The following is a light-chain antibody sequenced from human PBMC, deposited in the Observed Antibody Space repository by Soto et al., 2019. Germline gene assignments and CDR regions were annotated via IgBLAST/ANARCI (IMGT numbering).Light chain of an antibody. Sequence: QSVLTQPPSASGTPGQTVTISCSGSSSNIGSNLVNWYQLLPGTTPRLLIYNNNQPPSAVPDRFSGSKSGTSASLAISGLQSEDEGDYFCALWDDSLNGLRVFGGGTKLTVL. CDR1: SSNIGSNL. CDR2: NNN. V-gene: IGLV1-44*01. CDR3: ALWDDSLNGLRV. J-gene: IGLJ3*02.